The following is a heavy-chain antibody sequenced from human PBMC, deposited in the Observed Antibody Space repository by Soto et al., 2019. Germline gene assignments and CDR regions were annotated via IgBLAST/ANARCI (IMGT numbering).Heavy chain of an antibody. CDR3: VRDGTKTLRDWCDP. J-gene: IGHJ5*02. D-gene: IGHD1-1*01. CDR2: IYATGTT. Sequence: SGTPALSCTVPHASIGGASWRFVGKSAGKGMEWIGRIYATGTTDYNPSLQSRVMMSVDTSKKQFSLKLRSVTAADTAVYYCVRDGTKTLRDWCDPWGQVISVTVS. V-gene: IGHV4-4*07. CDR1: HASIGGAS.